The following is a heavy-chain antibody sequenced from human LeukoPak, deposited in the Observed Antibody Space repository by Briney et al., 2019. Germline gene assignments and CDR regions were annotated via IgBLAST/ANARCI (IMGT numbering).Heavy chain of an antibody. D-gene: IGHD2-21*02. CDR2: IYYSGST. J-gene: IGHJ4*02. V-gene: IGHV4-39*07. Sequence: PSETLSLTCTVSGGSISSSSYYWDWIRQPPGKGLEWIGTIYYSGSTYYSPSLKSRVTISVDTSKNHFSLKLSSVTAADTAVYYCASSTYCGGDCSGDYWGQGTLVTVSS. CDR1: GGSISSSSYY. CDR3: ASSTYCGGDCSGDY.